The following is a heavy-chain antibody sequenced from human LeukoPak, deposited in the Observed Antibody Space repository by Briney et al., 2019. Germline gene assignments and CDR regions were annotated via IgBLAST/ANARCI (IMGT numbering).Heavy chain of an antibody. J-gene: IGHJ3*02. Sequence: GGSLRLSCAASEFTFSAFWMNWVRQAPGKGLEWVSSISSSSSYIYYADSVKGRFTISRDNAKNSLYLQMNSLRAEDTAVYYCARDRAINPSNAFDIWGQGTMVTVSS. CDR2: ISSSSSYI. CDR1: EFTFSAFW. D-gene: IGHD3-10*01. V-gene: IGHV3-21*01. CDR3: ARDRAINPSNAFDI.